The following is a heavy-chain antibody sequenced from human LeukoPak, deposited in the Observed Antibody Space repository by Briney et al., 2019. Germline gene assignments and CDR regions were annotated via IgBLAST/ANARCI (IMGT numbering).Heavy chain of an antibody. D-gene: IGHD5-24*01. Sequence: VGSLRVSCAASGVTFNVAAMNWVPQSPGKGLEWGATIFGNGFSTYYADSVSGRLTLSRDTSQNTLFLQMNSLGDEDTAISYCAKGRRDGYNFPLFDYWGHGALVTVSS. CDR2: IFGNGFST. CDR3: AKGRRDGYNFPLFDY. V-gene: IGHV3-23*01. J-gene: IGHJ4*01. CDR1: GVTFNVAA.